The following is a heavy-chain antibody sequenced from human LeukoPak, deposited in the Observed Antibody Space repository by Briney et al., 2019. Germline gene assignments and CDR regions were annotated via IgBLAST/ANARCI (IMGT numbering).Heavy chain of an antibody. CDR1: GGSISSGDYY. CDR3: ARPCLRNWNDFDY. J-gene: IGHJ4*02. D-gene: IGHD1-1*01. Sequence: SQTLSLTCTVSGGSISSGDYYWSWIRQPPGKGLEWIGYIYYSGSTYYNPSLKSRVTMSVDTSKNQFSLKLSSVTAADTAVYYCARPCLRNWNDFDYWGQGTLVTVSS. CDR2: IYYSGST. V-gene: IGHV4-30-4*01.